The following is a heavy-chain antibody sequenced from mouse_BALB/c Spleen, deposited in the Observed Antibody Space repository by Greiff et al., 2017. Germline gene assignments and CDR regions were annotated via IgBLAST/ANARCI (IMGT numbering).Heavy chain of an antibody. J-gene: IGHJ2*01. D-gene: IGHD1-2*01. V-gene: IGHV1-5*01. CDR3: TRGGLLRLGYFDY. CDR2: IYPGNSDT. CDR1: GYSFTSYW. Sequence: SGTVLARPGASVKMSCKASGYSFTSYWMHWVKQRPGQGLEWIGAIYPGNSDTSYNQKFKGKAKLTAVTSASTAYMELSSLTNEDSAVYYCTRGGLLRLGYFDYWGQGTTLTVSS.